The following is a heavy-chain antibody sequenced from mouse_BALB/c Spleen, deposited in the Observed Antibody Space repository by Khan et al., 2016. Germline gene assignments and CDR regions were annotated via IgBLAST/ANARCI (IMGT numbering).Heavy chain of an antibody. V-gene: IGHV14-3*02. CDR2: IDPTNGNT. CDR3: ARDDGYLYWTMDY. CDR1: GFNIKDTY. D-gene: IGHD2-3*01. Sequence: VQLKQSGAELVKPGASVKLSCTASGFNIKDTYMHWVKQRPEQGLEWIGRIDPTNGNTKYDPKSQGKATITADTSSNTAYLQLSSLTSEGTADYYCARDDGYLYWTMDYWGQGTSVTVSS. J-gene: IGHJ4*01.